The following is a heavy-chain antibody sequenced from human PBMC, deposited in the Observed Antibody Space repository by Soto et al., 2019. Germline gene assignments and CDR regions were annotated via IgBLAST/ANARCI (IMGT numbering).Heavy chain of an antibody. CDR2: ISAYNGNT. D-gene: IGHD3-9*01. Sequence: ASVKVSCKASGYTFTRYGISWVRQAPGQGLEWMGWISAYNGNTNYAQKLQGRVTMTTDTSTSTAYMELRSLRSDDTAVYYCARRDILTGYYNDYYYMDVWGKGTTVTVSS. J-gene: IGHJ6*03. CDR3: ARRDILTGYYNDYYYMDV. V-gene: IGHV1-18*01. CDR1: GYTFTRYG.